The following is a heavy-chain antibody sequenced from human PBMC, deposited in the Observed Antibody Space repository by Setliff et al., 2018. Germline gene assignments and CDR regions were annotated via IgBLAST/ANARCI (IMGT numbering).Heavy chain of an antibody. V-gene: IGHV7-4-1*02. D-gene: IGHD3-3*01. Sequence: ASVKVSCKVSGYTFTVYTMNWVRQAPGQGLEWMGWINTYTGSPTYAQGFTGRFVFSLDTSVSTAYLQISSLKGEDTAVYYCARGPLHYDFWSGYYTVSWFDPWGQGTLVTVSS. CDR1: GYTFTVYT. J-gene: IGHJ5*02. CDR2: INTYTGSP. CDR3: ARGPLHYDFWSGYYTVSWFDP.